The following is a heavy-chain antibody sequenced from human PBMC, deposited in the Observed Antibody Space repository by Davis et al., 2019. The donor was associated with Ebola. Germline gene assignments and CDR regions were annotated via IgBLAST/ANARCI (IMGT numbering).Heavy chain of an antibody. CDR3: ARLRGHQLPTLDYYYMDV. CDR1: GYSFTSYW. Sequence: GESLKISCKGSGYSFTSYWIGWVRQMPGKGLEWMGIIYPGDSDTRYSPSFQGQVTISADKSISTAYLQWSSLKASDTAMYYCARLRGHQLPTLDYYYMDVWGKGTTVTVSS. V-gene: IGHV5-51*01. J-gene: IGHJ6*03. CDR2: IYPGDSDT. D-gene: IGHD2-2*01.